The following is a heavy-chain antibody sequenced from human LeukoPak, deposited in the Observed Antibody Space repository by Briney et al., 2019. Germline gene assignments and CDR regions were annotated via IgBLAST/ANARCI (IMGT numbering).Heavy chain of an antibody. Sequence: GGSLRLSCAASEFSVGSNYMTWVRQAPGKGLEWVSLIYSGGSTYYADSVKGRFTISRDNAKNSLYLQMNSLRAEDTAVYYCAKHPTHITTVTTSTFDIWGQGTMVTVSS. CDR2: IYSGGST. CDR3: AKHPTHITTVTTSTFDI. CDR1: EFSVGSNY. D-gene: IGHD4-17*01. J-gene: IGHJ3*02. V-gene: IGHV3-66*04.